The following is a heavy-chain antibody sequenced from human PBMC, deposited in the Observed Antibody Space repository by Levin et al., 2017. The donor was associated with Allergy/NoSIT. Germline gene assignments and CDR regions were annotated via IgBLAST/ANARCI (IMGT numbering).Heavy chain of an antibody. D-gene: IGHD2-2*01. CDR2: ISGSGGST. J-gene: IGHJ4*02. CDR1: GFTFSSYA. Sequence: LSLTCAASGFTFSSYAMSWVRQAPGKGLEWVSAISGSGGSTYYADSVKGRFTISRDNSKNTLYLQMNSLRAEDTAVYYCAKDQVPAAPLDYFDYWGQGTLVTVSS. CDR3: AKDQVPAAPLDYFDY. V-gene: IGHV3-23*01.